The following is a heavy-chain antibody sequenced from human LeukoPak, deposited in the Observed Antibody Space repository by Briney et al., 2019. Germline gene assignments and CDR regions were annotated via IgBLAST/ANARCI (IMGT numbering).Heavy chain of an antibody. D-gene: IGHD6-13*01. CDR3: ARDASSSSWYLAAY. V-gene: IGHV3-66*01. CDR2: IYSGGST. Sequence: GGSLRLSCAASGFTVSSNYMSWVRQAPGKGLEWVSVIYSGGSTYYADSVKGRFTISRDNSKNTLYLQMNSLRAEDTAVYYCARDASSSSWYLAAYWGQGTLVTVSS. CDR1: GFTVSSNY. J-gene: IGHJ4*02.